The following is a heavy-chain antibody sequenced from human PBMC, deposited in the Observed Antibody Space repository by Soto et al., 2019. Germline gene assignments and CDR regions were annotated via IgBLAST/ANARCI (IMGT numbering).Heavy chain of an antibody. Sequence: PSETLSLTCTVSGGSVSSGSYYWSWIRQPPGKGLEWIGYIYYSGSTNYNPSLKSRVTISVDTSKNQFSLKLSSVTAADTAVYYCATHYYDSSGQPYYFDYWGQGTLVTVSS. J-gene: IGHJ4*02. CDR3: ATHYYDSSGQPYYFDY. V-gene: IGHV4-61*01. D-gene: IGHD3-22*01. CDR2: IYYSGST. CDR1: GGSVSSGSYY.